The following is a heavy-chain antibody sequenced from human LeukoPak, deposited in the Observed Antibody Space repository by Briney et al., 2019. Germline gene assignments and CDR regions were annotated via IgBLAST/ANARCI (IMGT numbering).Heavy chain of an antibody. J-gene: IGHJ5*02. D-gene: IGHD6-6*01. Sequence: SVKLSCKSSGGTFSSYAISWVRQAPGQGLEWLGGIIPIFGTANYAQKFQGRVTITTDESTSTAYMELSSLRSEDTAVYYCARARSIAARRTHNWFDPWGQGTMVTVSS. CDR1: GGTFSSYA. V-gene: IGHV1-69*05. CDR3: ARARSIAARRTHNWFDP. CDR2: IIPIFGTA.